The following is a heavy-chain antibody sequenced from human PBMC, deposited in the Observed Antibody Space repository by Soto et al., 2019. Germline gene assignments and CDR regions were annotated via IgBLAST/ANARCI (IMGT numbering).Heavy chain of an antibody. CDR3: AKGEDS. CDR1: GVTFSSYG. D-gene: IGHD1-26*01. CDR2: ISYDGSNK. V-gene: IGHV3-30*18. Sequence: QVQLVESGGGVVQPGRSLRLSCAASGVTFSSYGMHWVRQAPGKGLEWVAVISYDGSNKYYADSVKGRFTISRDNSKNTLYLQMNSLRAEDTAVYYCAKGEDSWGQGTLVTVSS. J-gene: IGHJ5*02.